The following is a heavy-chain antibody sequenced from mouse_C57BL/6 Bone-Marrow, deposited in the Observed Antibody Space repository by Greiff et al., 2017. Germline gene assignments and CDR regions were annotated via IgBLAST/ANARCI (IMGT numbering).Heavy chain of an antibody. V-gene: IGHV1-53*01. CDR3: ARWGYGNYGAWFAY. Sequence: QVQLQQPGTELVKPGASVKLSCKASGYTFTSYWMHWMKQRPGQGLEWIGNINPSNGGTNYNEKFKSKATLTVDKSSSTAYMQLSSLTSEDSAVYYCARWGYGNYGAWFAYWGQGTLVTVSA. D-gene: IGHD2-10*02. CDR1: GYTFTSYW. J-gene: IGHJ3*01. CDR2: INPSNGGT.